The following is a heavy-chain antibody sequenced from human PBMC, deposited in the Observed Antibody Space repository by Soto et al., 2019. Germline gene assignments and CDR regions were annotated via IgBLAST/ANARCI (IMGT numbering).Heavy chain of an antibody. CDR3: ARTPRPNYDFWSGPNWFDP. CDR1: GGTFSSYA. Sequence: SVKVSCKASGGTFSSYAISWVRQAPGQGLEWMGGIIPIFGTANYAQKFQGRVTITADESTSTAYMELSSLRSEDTAVYYCARTPRPNYDFWSGPNWFDPWGQGTLVTVSS. J-gene: IGHJ5*02. CDR2: IIPIFGTA. D-gene: IGHD3-3*01. V-gene: IGHV1-69*13.